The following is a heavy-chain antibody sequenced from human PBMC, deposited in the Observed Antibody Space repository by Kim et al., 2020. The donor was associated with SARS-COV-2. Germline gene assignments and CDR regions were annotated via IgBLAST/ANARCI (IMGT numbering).Heavy chain of an antibody. CDR2: ISSSGSTI. Sequence: GGSLRLSCAASGFTFSSYEMNWVRQAPGKGLEWVSYISSSGSTIYYADSVKGRFTISRDNAKNSLYLQMNSLRAEDTAVYYCARSGVDDSSGYYYSYYYYYMDVWGKGTTVTVSS. CDR1: GFTFSSYE. J-gene: IGHJ6*03. D-gene: IGHD3-22*01. CDR3: ARSGVDDSSGYYYSYYYYYMDV. V-gene: IGHV3-48*03.